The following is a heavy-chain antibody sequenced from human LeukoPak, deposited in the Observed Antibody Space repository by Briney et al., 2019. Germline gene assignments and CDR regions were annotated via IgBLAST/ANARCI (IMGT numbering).Heavy chain of an antibody. CDR3: ARDYDSSGYSVRFEY. CDR2: IKQDGSDK. CDR1: GFTFSRYW. Sequence: GGSLRLSCVASGFTFSRYWMSWVRQAPGKGLEWVANIKQDGSDKYYVDSVKGRFTITRDNAKNSLYLQMNSLRAEDTAVYYCARDYDSSGYSVRFEYWGQGTLVTVSS. J-gene: IGHJ4*02. V-gene: IGHV3-7*04. D-gene: IGHD3-22*01.